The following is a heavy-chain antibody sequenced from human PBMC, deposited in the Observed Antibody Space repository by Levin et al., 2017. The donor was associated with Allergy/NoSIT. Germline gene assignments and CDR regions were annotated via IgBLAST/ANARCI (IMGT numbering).Heavy chain of an antibody. Sequence: PGESLKISCKASGYTFTDYYMHWVRQAPGQGLEWMGWINPNSGGTKYAQKFQGRVTMTRDTSISTAYMELSRLRSDDTAVYYCARDGSGWELNYYFDYWGQGTLVTVSS. CDR1: GYTFTDYY. CDR2: INPNSGGT. CDR3: ARDGSGWELNYYFDY. J-gene: IGHJ4*02. V-gene: IGHV1-2*02. D-gene: IGHD1-26*01.